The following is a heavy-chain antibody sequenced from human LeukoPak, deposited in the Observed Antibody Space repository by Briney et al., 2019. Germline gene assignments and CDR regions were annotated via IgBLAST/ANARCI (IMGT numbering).Heavy chain of an antibody. Sequence: ASVKVSCKASGGTFSSYAISWVRQAPGQGLEWMGGIIPIFGTANYAQKFQGRVTITADESTSTAYMELSSLRSEDTAVYYCASRPGYSSIWVSGGGPSGMDVWGQGTTVTVSS. CDR3: ASRPGYSSIWVSGGGPSGMDV. D-gene: IGHD6-13*01. CDR1: GGTFSSYA. CDR2: IIPIFGTA. V-gene: IGHV1-69*13. J-gene: IGHJ6*02.